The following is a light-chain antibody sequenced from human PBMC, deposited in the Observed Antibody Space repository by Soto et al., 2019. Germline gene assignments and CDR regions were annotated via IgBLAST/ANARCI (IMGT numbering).Light chain of an antibody. CDR3: LQDYNYPRT. V-gene: IGKV1-6*01. Sequence: AIQMTQSPSSLSASVGDRVTITCRASQGIRNDLGWYQQKPGKAPKLLIYVASSLQSGVPSRFSDSGSGTDFTLTISSLQPEDFATYYCLQDYNYPRTFGQGTKVEIK. CDR1: QGIRND. J-gene: IGKJ1*01. CDR2: VAS.